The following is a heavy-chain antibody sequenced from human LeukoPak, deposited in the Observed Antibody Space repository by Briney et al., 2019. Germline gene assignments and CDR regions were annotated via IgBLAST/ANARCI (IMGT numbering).Heavy chain of an antibody. V-gene: IGHV3-49*04. D-gene: IGHD4-17*01. CDR3: TRDYGDYKADY. CDR1: GFTCCYYA. CDR2: IRSKAYVETT. J-gene: IGHJ4*02. Sequence: QPGRSLRLSCAASGFTCCYYAVSWVRQAPGRGLEWVGFIRSKAYVETTEYAASGKGRFTISREDTKSSAYLQMNSLKTEDTAVYYCTRDYGDYKADYWGQGTLVTVSS.